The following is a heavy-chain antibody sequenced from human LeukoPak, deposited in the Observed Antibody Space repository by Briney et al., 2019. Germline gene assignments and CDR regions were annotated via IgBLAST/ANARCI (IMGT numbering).Heavy chain of an antibody. CDR2: INHGGST. Sequence: PSETLSLTCAVYGGSFSGYYWSWIRQPPGKGLEWIGEINHGGSTNYNPSLKSRVTISVDTSKNQFSLKLSSVTAADTAVYYCARGRRIQLWSRPDYYMDVWGKGTTVTVSS. D-gene: IGHD5-18*01. J-gene: IGHJ6*03. CDR3: ARGRRIQLWSRPDYYMDV. CDR1: GGSFSGYY. V-gene: IGHV4-34*01.